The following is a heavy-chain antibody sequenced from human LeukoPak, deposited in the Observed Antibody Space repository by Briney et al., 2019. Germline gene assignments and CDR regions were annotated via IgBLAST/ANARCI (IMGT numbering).Heavy chain of an antibody. J-gene: IGHJ4*02. CDR3: ARGYSYGYPLDY. V-gene: IGHV1-69*13. CDR1: GGTFISYA. CDR2: IIPIFGTA. D-gene: IGHD5-18*01. Sequence: GASVKVSCKASGGTFISYAISWVRQAPGQGLEWMGGIIPIFGTANYAQKFQGRVTITADESTSTAYMELSSLRSEDTAVYYCARGYSYGYPLDYWGQGTLVTVSS.